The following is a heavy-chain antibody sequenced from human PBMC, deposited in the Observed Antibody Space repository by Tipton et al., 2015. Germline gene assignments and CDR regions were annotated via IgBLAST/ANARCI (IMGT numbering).Heavy chain of an antibody. J-gene: IGHJ3*02. CDR3: ARDLAAAVIGVFDI. D-gene: IGHD6-13*01. Sequence: SLRLSCAASGFRFSSYGMHWVRQAPGQGLEWMAAIWYDESNKSYVDSVKGRVTISRDNSKNTLYLQMNSLRVEDTAVYYCARDLAAAVIGVFDIWGQGTMVTVSS. CDR2: IWYDESNK. CDR1: GFRFSSYG. V-gene: IGHV3-33*01.